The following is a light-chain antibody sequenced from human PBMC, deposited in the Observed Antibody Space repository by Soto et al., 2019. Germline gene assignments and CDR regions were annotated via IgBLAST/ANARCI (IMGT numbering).Light chain of an antibody. J-gene: IGKJ3*01. V-gene: IGKV3-20*01. Sequence: ESVLTQSPGTRSLSAGETATLSCRPSQTISRDDLAWYQQRPGQAPRLLVSATSRRATGIPDRFNGYGSGTDFTLTISSLEPEDFGVYYCYQYYSSPHTFGPGTKVDIK. CDR2: ATS. CDR1: QTISRDD. CDR3: YQYYSSPHT.